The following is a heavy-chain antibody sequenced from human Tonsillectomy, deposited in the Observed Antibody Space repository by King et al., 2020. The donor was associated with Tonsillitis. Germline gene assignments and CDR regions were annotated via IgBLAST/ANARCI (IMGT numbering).Heavy chain of an antibody. CDR1: GVTFSSYD. V-gene: IGHV1-69*01. Sequence: VQLVQSGAEVKKPGSSVKVSCKASGVTFSSYDITWVRQAPGQGLEWMGWVIPIFGRSNYAQKLQVRVTITADESTSTAYMELSSLRAGDTAVYYCARGGGSPHSGLAVWGQGTTVIVSS. CDR3: ARGGGSPHSGLAV. D-gene: IGHD2-15*01. J-gene: IGHJ6*02. CDR2: VIPIFGRS.